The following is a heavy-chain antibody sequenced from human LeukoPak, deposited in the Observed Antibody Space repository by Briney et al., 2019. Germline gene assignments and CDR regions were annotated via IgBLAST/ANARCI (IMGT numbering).Heavy chain of an antibody. D-gene: IGHD6-19*01. CDR3: ARSGWQTDAFDI. CDR2: ISSSSSYI. Sequence: PGGSLRLSCAASGFTFSSYSMNWARQAPGKGLEWVSFISSSSSYIYYADSVKGRVTISRDNAKKSLFLQMNSLRAEDTAVYYCARSGWQTDAFDIWGQGTVVTVSS. CDR1: GFTFSSYS. V-gene: IGHV3-21*03. J-gene: IGHJ3*02.